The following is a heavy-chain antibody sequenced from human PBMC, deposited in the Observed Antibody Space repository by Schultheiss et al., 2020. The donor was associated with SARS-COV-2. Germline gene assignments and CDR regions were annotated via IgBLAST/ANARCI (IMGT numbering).Heavy chain of an antibody. CDR2: ISYDGSNK. Sequence: GGSLRFSCAASGFTFSSYAMHWVRQAPGKGLEWVAVISYDGSNKYYADSVKGRFTISRDNSKNTLYLQMNSLRAEDTAVYYCARGGGPYCSSTSCYTGVWGKGTTVTVSS. J-gene: IGHJ6*04. D-gene: IGHD2-2*02. CDR3: ARGGGPYCSSTSCYTGV. V-gene: IGHV3-30*04. CDR1: GFTFSSYA.